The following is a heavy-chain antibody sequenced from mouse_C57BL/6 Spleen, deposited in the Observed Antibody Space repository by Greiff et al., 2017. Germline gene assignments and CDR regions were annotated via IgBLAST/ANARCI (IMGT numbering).Heavy chain of an antibody. Sequence: EVKLMESGPGLVKPSQSLSLTCSVTGYSITSGYYWNWIRQFPGNKLEWMGYISYDGSNNYNPSLKNRISSTRDTSKNQFFLKLNSLTTEDTATYYCARVRDYYGSSDWYFDVWGTGTTVTVSS. CDR2: ISYDGSN. D-gene: IGHD1-1*01. V-gene: IGHV3-6*01. J-gene: IGHJ1*03. CDR3: ARVRDYYGSSDWYFDV. CDR1: GYSITSGYY.